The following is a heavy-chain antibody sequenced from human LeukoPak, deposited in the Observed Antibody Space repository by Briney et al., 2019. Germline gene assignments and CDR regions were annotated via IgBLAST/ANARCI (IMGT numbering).Heavy chain of an antibody. D-gene: IGHD3-10*01. V-gene: IGHV3-48*03. CDR2: ISSSGSTI. CDR1: GFTFSSYE. CDR3: AREHAGVSAFDI. J-gene: IGHJ3*02. Sequence: GGSLRLSCAASGFTFSSYEMNWVRQAPGKGLEWVSYISSSGSTIYYADSVKGRFTISRDNAKNSLYLQMNSLRAEDTAVYYCAREHAGVSAFDIWGQGTLVTVSS.